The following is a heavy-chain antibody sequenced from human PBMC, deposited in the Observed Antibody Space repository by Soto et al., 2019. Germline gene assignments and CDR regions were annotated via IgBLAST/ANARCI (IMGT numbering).Heavy chain of an antibody. Sequence: GGSLRLSCAASGFTFSSYAMSWVRQAPGKGLEWVSAISGSGGSTYYADSVKGRFTISRDNSKNTLYLQMNSLRAEDRAVYYCAKDAYCSSTSCADAFDIWGKGTTVTVSS. CDR2: ISGSGGST. CDR3: AKDAYCSSTSCADAFDI. J-gene: IGHJ3*02. D-gene: IGHD2-2*01. CDR1: GFTFSSYA. V-gene: IGHV3-23*01.